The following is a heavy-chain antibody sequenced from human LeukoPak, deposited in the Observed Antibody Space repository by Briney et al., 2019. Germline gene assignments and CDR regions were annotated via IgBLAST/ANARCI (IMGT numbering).Heavy chain of an antibody. J-gene: IGHJ4*02. V-gene: IGHV3-23*01. CDR2: ISGSGGST. CDR3: AKHTLRFLESNSDY. D-gene: IGHD3-3*01. Sequence: PGGSLRLSCAASGFTFSSYAMSWVRQAPGKGLEWVSAISGSGGSTYYADSVKGRFTISRDNSKNTLYLQMNSLRAEDTAVYYCAKHTLRFLESNSDYWGQGTLVTVSS. CDR1: GFTFSSYA.